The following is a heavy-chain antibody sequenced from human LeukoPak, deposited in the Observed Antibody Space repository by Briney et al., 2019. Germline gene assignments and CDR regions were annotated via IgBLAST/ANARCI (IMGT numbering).Heavy chain of an antibody. Sequence: SETLSLTCAVYGGSFSDYYWSWIRQPPGKGLEWIGEINHSGSTNYNPSLKSRVTISLDTSKNQFSLRLSSVTAADTAVYYCARETRLHSGSYSNDAFDIWGQGTMVTVSS. V-gene: IGHV4-34*01. CDR3: ARETRLHSGSYSNDAFDI. J-gene: IGHJ3*02. CDR2: INHSGST. CDR1: GGSFSDYY. D-gene: IGHD1-26*01.